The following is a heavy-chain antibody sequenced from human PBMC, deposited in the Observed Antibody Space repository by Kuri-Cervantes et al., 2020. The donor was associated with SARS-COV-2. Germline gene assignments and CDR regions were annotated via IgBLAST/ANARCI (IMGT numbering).Heavy chain of an antibody. J-gene: IGHJ4*02. CDR1: GFTFNTCA. D-gene: IGHD2-21*01. CDR2: VSSDGTNQ. V-gene: IGHV3-30*04. Sequence: GESLKISCAASGFTFNTCAMPWVRQAPGKGLEWVAMVSSDGTNQSYADSVKGRFTISRDNSKNTLHLQIISLRTEDTGVFYCARARVGVFDFWGQGALVTVSS. CDR3: ARARVGVFDF.